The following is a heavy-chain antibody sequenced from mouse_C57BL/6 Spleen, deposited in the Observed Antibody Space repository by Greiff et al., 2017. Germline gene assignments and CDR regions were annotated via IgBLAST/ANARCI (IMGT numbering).Heavy chain of an antibody. Sequence: EVQGVESGGDLVKPGGSLKLSCAASGFTFSSYGMSWVRQTPDKRLEWVATISSGGSYTYYPDSVKGRFTISRDNAKNTLYLQMSSLKSEDTAMYYCAPYEMDYWGQGTSVTVSS. CDR3: APYEMDY. V-gene: IGHV5-6*01. J-gene: IGHJ4*01. CDR2: ISSGGSYT. CDR1: GFTFSSYG.